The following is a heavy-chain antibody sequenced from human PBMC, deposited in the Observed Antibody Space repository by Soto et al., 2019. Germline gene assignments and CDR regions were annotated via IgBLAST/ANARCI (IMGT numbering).Heavy chain of an antibody. CDR2: IKQDGSEK. Sequence: GGSLRLSCAASGFTFSSYWMSWVRQAPGKGLEWVANIKQDGSEKYYVDSVKGRFTISRDNAKNSLYLQMNSLRAEDTAVYYCARCGYSYYYYYYMDVWGKGTTVTVSS. V-gene: IGHV3-7*01. CDR1: GFTFSSYW. D-gene: IGHD5-18*01. CDR3: ARCGYSYYYYYYMDV. J-gene: IGHJ6*03.